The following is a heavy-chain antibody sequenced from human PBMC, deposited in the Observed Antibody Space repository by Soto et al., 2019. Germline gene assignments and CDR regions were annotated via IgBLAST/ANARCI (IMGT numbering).Heavy chain of an antibody. CDR1: GGSISSYY. D-gene: IGHD6-19*01. CDR3: ARLSSIAVAGNWFDP. V-gene: IGHV4-59*08. J-gene: IGHJ5*02. CDR2: IYYSGST. Sequence: QVQLQESGPGLVKPSETLSLTCTVSGGSISSYYWSWIRQPPGKGLEWIGYIYYSGSTNYNPSLKSRVTISVDTSKNQFSLKLSSVTAADTAVYYCARLSSIAVAGNWFDPWGQGTLVTVSS.